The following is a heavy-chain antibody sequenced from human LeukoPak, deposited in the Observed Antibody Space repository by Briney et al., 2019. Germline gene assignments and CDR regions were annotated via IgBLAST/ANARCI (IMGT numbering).Heavy chain of an antibody. CDR3: ARGDSPTNSMSIEYYFHY. CDR2: IYHSGRA. V-gene: IGHV4-4*02. J-gene: IGHJ4*02. Sequence: SETLSLTCTVSGGSISSSNWWSWVRQPPGKGLEWIGEIYHSGRANYNPSLKSRVTISVDKSKNQFSLKLSSVTAADTAVYYCARGDSPTNSMSIEYYFHYWGQGILVTVSS. D-gene: IGHD3-16*01. CDR1: GGSISSSNW.